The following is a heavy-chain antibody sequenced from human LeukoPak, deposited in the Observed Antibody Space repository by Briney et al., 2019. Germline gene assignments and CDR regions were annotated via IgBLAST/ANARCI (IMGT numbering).Heavy chain of an antibody. V-gene: IGHV3-9*01. CDR1: GFTFDDYA. D-gene: IGHD6-13*01. Sequence: SLRLSCAASGFTFDDYAMHWVRQAPGKGLEWVSGISWNSGSIGYADSVKGRFTISRDNAKNSLYLQMNSLRAEDTALYYCAKDKAIAAAGYYYYYGMDVWGQGTTVTVSS. J-gene: IGHJ6*02. CDR2: ISWNSGSI. CDR3: AKDKAIAAAGYYYYYGMDV.